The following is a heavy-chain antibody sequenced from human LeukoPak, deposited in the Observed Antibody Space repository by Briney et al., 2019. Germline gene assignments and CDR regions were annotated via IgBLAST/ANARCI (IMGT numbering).Heavy chain of an antibody. CDR3: ARGGGRNTTMVWAFDY. CDR2: ISDGGKTK. J-gene: IGHJ4*02. D-gene: IGHD5-18*01. V-gene: IGHV3-48*03. CDR1: GFTFRSSE. Sequence: PGGSLRLSCAASGFTFRSSEMNWVRQAPGKGLEWVSYISDGGKTKYYADSVKGRFTISRDNAKNTLFLQMGSLRAEDMAVYYCARGGGRNTTMVWAFDYWGQGTLVTVSS.